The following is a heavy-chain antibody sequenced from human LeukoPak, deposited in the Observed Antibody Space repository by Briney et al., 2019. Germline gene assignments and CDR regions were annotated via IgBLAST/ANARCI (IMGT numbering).Heavy chain of an antibody. V-gene: IGHV3-23*01. CDR3: ANHILGYCSGGSCANFDP. CDR1: GFTFSSYA. CDR2: ISGSGGST. J-gene: IGHJ5*02. Sequence: PGGSLRLSCAASGFTFSSYAMSWVRQAPGKGLEWVSAISGSGGSTYYADSVKGRFTISRDNSKNTLYLQMNSLRAEDTAVYYCANHILGYCSGGSCANFDPWGQGTLVTVSP. D-gene: IGHD2-15*01.